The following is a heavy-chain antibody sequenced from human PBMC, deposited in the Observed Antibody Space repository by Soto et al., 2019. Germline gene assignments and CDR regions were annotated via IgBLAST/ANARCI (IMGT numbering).Heavy chain of an antibody. J-gene: IGHJ6*02. D-gene: IGHD6-6*01. Sequence: GGSLRLSCAASGFTFSSYGMHWVRQAPGKGLEWVAVIWYDGSNKYYADSVKGRFTISRDNSKNTLYLQMNSLRAEDTAVYYCARGGGQLVRRAMDVWGQGTTVTVSS. CDR2: IWYDGSNK. V-gene: IGHV3-33*08. CDR1: GFTFSSYG. CDR3: ARGGGQLVRRAMDV.